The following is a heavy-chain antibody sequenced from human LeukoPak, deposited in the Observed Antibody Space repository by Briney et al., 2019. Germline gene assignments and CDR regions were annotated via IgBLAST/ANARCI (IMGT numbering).Heavy chain of an antibody. CDR3: ARYGRRDIVPVPVYYGMDV. Sequence: GRSLRLSCAASGFTFSRYSINWVRHAPGKGLEWVSSISGSTSSIYYAESVKGRFTISRDNTKNSLYLQMNSLRAEDTAVYYCARYGRRDIVPVPVYYGMDVWGQGTTVTVSS. V-gene: IGHV3-21*01. J-gene: IGHJ6*02. D-gene: IGHD2-2*01. CDR1: GFTFSRYS. CDR2: ISGSTSSI.